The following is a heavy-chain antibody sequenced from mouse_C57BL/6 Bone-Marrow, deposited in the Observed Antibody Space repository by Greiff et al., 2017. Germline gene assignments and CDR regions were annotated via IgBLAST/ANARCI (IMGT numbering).Heavy chain of an antibody. D-gene: IGHD2-4*01. CDR1: GYAFTNYL. Sequence: VQLQQSGAELVRPGTSVKVSCKASGYAFTNYLIGWVKQRPGQGLEWIGVINPGSGGTNYNEKFKGKATLTADKSSSTAYMQLSSLTSEDSAVYFCARSGDYDGGYAMDYWGQGTSVTVSS. CDR2: INPGSGGT. CDR3: ARSGDYDGGYAMDY. V-gene: IGHV1-54*01. J-gene: IGHJ4*01.